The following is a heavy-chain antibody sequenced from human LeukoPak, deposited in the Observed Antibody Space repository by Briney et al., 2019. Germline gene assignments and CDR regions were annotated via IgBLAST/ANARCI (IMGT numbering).Heavy chain of an antibody. CDR1: GFTFSDYY. Sequence: SGGSLRLSCAASGFTFSDYYMSWIRQAPGKGLEWVSYISSSGSTIYYADSVKGRFTISRDNAKNSLYLQMNSLRAEDTAVYYCASERRYCSSTSCSDAFDIWGQGTMVTVSS. CDR3: ASERRYCSSTSCSDAFDI. CDR2: ISSSGSTI. D-gene: IGHD2-2*01. J-gene: IGHJ3*02. V-gene: IGHV3-11*01.